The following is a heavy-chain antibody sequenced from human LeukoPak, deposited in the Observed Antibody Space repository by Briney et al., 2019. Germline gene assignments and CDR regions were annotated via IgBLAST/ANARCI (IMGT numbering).Heavy chain of an antibody. CDR1: GFTFSTYW. J-gene: IGHJ4*02. V-gene: IGHV3-7*04. CDR2: IKEDGSAT. Sequence: GGSLRLSCAASGFTFSTYWMTWVRQDPGKGPECVANIKEDGSATYYVDSVKGRFTISRDNAKKSLYLQMNSLRAEDTAVYYCARDSPGYLAYDSWGQGTLVTVSS. D-gene: IGHD1-1*01. CDR3: ARDSPGYLAYDS.